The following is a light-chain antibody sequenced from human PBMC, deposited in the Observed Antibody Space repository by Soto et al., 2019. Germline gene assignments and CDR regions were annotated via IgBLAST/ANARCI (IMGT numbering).Light chain of an antibody. CDR3: QVWDSSSDHFHVV. J-gene: IGLJ2*01. Sequence: SYELTQPPSVSVAPGKTARITCGGNNIGRKSVHWYQQKTGQAPVLVIYYDSDRPSGIPERFSGSNSGNTATLTISRVEAGDEADYYCQVWDSSSDHFHVVFGGGTKLTVL. V-gene: IGLV3-21*04. CDR2: YDS. CDR1: NIGRKS.